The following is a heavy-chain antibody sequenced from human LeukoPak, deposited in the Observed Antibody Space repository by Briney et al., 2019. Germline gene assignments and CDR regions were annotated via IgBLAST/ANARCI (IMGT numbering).Heavy chain of an antibody. Sequence: SETLSLTCTVSGYSISSGYYWGWIRQPPGKGLEWIGSIYHSGSTYYNPSLKSRVTISVDKSKNQFSLKLSSVTAADTAVYYCARAYYDSSGSPPVFDYWGQGTLVTVSS. D-gene: IGHD3-22*01. CDR1: GYSISSGYY. CDR2: IYHSGST. J-gene: IGHJ4*02. CDR3: ARAYYDSSGSPPVFDY. V-gene: IGHV4-38-2*02.